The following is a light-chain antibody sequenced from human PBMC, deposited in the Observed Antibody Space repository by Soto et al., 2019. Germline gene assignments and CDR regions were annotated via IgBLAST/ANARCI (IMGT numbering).Light chain of an antibody. Sequence: QSVLTQPAPVSASPVQSITISCTGTSSDIGGYDYVSWYQHHPGKAPKVMIYGVSNRPSGVSIRFSGSKSGNTASLTISGLQAEDEADYYCSSHTSSSTFVFGAGTKVTVL. CDR3: SSHTSSSTFV. V-gene: IGLV2-14*03. CDR2: GVS. J-gene: IGLJ1*01. CDR1: SSDIGGYDY.